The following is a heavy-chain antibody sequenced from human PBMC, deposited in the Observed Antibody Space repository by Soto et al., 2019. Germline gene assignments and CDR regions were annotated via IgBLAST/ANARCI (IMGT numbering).Heavy chain of an antibody. CDR2: INPSGGST. V-gene: IGHV1-46*03. J-gene: IGHJ5*02. D-gene: IGHD5-18*01. Sequence: QVQLVQSGAEVKKPGASVKVSCKASGYTFTSYYMHWVRQAPGQGLEWMGIINPSGGSTSYAQKSQGRVTMARDTSTSTVYMELSSLRSEDTAVYSCARVSPSDTRYGYVGNNWFDPWGQGTLVTVSS. CDR3: ARVSPSDTRYGYVGNNWFDP. CDR1: GYTFTSYY.